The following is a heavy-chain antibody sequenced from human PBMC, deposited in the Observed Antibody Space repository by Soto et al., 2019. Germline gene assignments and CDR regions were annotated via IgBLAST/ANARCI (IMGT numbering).Heavy chain of an antibody. CDR2: IKSKTDGGTT. D-gene: IGHD1-26*01. V-gene: IGHV3-15*01. Sequence: EVQLVESGGDLVEPGGSLRLSCVTSGHTFSNAWMSWVRQAPGKGLEWVGRIKSKTDGGTTDYAAPVKGRFTISRDDSKRTLCLQMSSLETDDTAVYYCITISRSSPWGCWGQGTLVTVSS. CDR1: GHTFSNAW. J-gene: IGHJ4*02. CDR3: ITISRSSPWGC.